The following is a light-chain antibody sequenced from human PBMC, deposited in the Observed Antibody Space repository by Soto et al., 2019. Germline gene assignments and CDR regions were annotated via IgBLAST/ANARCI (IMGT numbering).Light chain of an antibody. Sequence: DIQITQSPSTLSAYAGYRVPITFPSIQSISSLLAWYQQKPGKAPKLLIYDASSLESGVPSRFSGSGSGTEFTLTISSLQPDDFATYYCQQYNSYSPWTFGKGTKVDIK. V-gene: IGKV1-5*01. CDR1: QSISSL. J-gene: IGKJ1*01. CDR3: QQYNSYSPWT. CDR2: DAS.